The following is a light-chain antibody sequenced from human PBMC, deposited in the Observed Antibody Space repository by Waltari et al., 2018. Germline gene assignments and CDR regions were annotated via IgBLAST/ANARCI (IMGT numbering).Light chain of an antibody. J-gene: IGLJ1*01. CDR3: QSYDTGLKGYV. CDR2: ENR. V-gene: IGLV1-40*01. Sequence: QSVLTQPPSVSGAPGQRVTISCTGSSSNFGAGYDVHWYQQLPGTAPKVLIYENRNRPSGVPDRFSGSKSGTSASLAITGLQAEDEADYYCQSYDTGLKGYVFGTGTKVTVL. CDR1: SSNFGAGYD.